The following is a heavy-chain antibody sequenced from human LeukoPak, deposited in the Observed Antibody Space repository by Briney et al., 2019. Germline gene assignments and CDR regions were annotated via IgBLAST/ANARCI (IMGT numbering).Heavy chain of an antibody. Sequence: PGGSLRLSCTASGFTFGDYAMSWVCQAPGKGLEWVGFIRSKAYGGTTEYAASVKGRFTISRDDSKSIAYLQMNSLKTEDTAVYYCTRDQYSSKGDYWGQGTLVTVSS. J-gene: IGHJ4*02. CDR1: GFTFGDYA. V-gene: IGHV3-49*04. CDR2: IRSKAYGGTT. CDR3: TRDQYSSKGDY. D-gene: IGHD6-13*01.